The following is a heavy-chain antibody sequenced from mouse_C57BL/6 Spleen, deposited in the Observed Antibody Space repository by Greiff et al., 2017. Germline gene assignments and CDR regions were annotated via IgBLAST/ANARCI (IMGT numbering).Heavy chain of an antibody. CDR2: IYPGDGDT. J-gene: IGHJ3*01. V-gene: IGHV1-80*01. CDR3: ARSGGWLAYAY. D-gene: IGHD2-3*01. Sequence: QVQLQQSGAELVKPGASVKISCKASGYAFSSYWMHWVKQRPGKGLEWIGQIYPGDGDTNYNGKFKGKATLNADKSSSTTYMQLSSLPSEDSSVYSCARSGGWLAYAYWGQGTLVTVSA. CDR1: GYAFSSYW.